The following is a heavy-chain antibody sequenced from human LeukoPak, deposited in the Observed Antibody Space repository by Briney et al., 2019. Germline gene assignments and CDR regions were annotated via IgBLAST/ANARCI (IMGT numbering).Heavy chain of an antibody. D-gene: IGHD6-19*01. CDR1: GFTFSSYA. Sequence: GGSLRLSCAASGFTFSSYAMSWVRQAPGKGLEWVSAISGSGGSTYYADSVKGRFTISRDNSKNTLYLQMNSLRAEDTAVYYCAAVRKVRSSGSDYWGQGTLVTVSS. J-gene: IGHJ4*02. CDR2: ISGSGGST. CDR3: AAVRKVRSSGSDY. V-gene: IGHV3-23*01.